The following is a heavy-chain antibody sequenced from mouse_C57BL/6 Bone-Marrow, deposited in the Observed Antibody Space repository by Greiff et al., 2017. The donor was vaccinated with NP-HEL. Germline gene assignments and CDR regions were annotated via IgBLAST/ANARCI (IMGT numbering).Heavy chain of an antibody. D-gene: IGHD2-1*01. Sequence: QVQLQQSGAELARPGASVKMSCKASGYTFTSYTMHWVNQRPGQGLEWIGYINPSSGYTKYNQKFKDKATLTADKSSSTAYMQLSSLTSEDSAVYYCARSPIYYGNFDYFDYWGQGTTLTVSS. V-gene: IGHV1-4*01. J-gene: IGHJ2*01. CDR2: INPSSGYT. CDR1: GYTFTSYT. CDR3: ARSPIYYGNFDYFDY.